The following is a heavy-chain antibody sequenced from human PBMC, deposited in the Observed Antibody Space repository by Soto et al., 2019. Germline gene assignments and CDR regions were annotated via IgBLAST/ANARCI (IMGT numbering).Heavy chain of an antibody. J-gene: IGHJ4*02. CDR1: GYTFNTYF. CDR2: ISPHNGNT. V-gene: IGHV1-18*01. Sequence: HVQLVQSGGELKKPGASVKVSCNTSGYTFNTYFITWVRQAPGQGLEWMGWISPHNGNTNYAEKFQGRVTMTTDTITKTAYMELRNLRFDETAVYYCARDTSNSFDYWGQGTLVTVSS. D-gene: IGHD2-2*01. CDR3: ARDTSNSFDY.